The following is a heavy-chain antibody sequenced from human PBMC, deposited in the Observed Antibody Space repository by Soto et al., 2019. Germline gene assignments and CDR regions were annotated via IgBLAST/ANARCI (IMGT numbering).Heavy chain of an antibody. D-gene: IGHD2-2*02. CDR1: GFTFSSYA. J-gene: IGHJ4*02. V-gene: IGHV3-23*01. Sequence: GGSLRLSCAASGFTFSSYAMSWVRQAPGKGLEWVSAISGSGGSTYYAASVKGRFTISRDNSKNQLYLQMNSLTAEDTAVYYCAKDPEPRSIPYYFDYWGQGTLVTVSS. CDR2: ISGSGGST. CDR3: AKDPEPRSIPYYFDY.